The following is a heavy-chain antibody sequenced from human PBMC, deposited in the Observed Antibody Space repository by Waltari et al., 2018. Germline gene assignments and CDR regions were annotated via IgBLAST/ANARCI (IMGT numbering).Heavy chain of an antibody. Sequence: QVQLVQSGAEVKKPGASVKVSCKASGYTFTGYYMHWVRQAPGQGLEWMGWINPNSGGTNYAQKFQGWVTMTRDTSISTAYMELSRLRSDDTAVYYCARDYTRVVVPAAMYGYYYYGMDVWGQGP. CDR2: INPNSGGT. V-gene: IGHV1-2*04. D-gene: IGHD2-2*01. J-gene: IGHJ6*02. CDR1: GYTFTGYY. CDR3: ARDYTRVVVPAAMYGYYYYGMDV.